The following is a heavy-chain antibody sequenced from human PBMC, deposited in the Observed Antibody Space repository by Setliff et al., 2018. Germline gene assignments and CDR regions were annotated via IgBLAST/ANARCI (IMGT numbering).Heavy chain of an antibody. CDR3: ARANKKLDYYYYYYMEV. Sequence: PSETLSLTCTVSGGSISSGSYYWSWIRHPAGKGLEWIGRVYTNGGSDYSPFLKSRVSISLDTSKNQFSLKLISVTAADTAVYYCARANKKLDYYYYYYMEVWGKGTTVTVSS. CDR1: GGSISSGSYY. D-gene: IGHD1-1*01. CDR2: VYTNGGS. V-gene: IGHV4-61*02. J-gene: IGHJ6*03.